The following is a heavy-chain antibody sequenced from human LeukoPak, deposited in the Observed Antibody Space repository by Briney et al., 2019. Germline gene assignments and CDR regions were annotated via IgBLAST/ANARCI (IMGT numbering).Heavy chain of an antibody. Sequence: SETLSLTCAVYGGSFSGYYWSWIRHPPGKGLEWIGEINHSGSTHYNPSLKSRVTISVDTSKNQFSLKLSSVTAADTAVYYCARGKRVTTIRYFDYWGQGTLVTVSS. D-gene: IGHD4-11*01. J-gene: IGHJ4*02. CDR1: GGSFSGYY. V-gene: IGHV4-34*01. CDR2: INHSGST. CDR3: ARGKRVTTIRYFDY.